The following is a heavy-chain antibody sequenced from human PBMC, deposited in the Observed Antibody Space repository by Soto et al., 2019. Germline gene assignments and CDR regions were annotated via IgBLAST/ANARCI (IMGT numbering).Heavy chain of an antibody. CDR3: ASRGGVVVAATPLDY. Sequence: QVQLQQWGAGLLKPSETLSLTCAVYGGSFSGYYWSWIRQPPGKGLEWIGEINHSGSTNYNPSLKIRVTISVDTSKNQFSLKLGSVTAADTAVYYCASRGGVVVAATPLDYWGQGTLVTVSS. D-gene: IGHD2-15*01. J-gene: IGHJ4*02. CDR1: GGSFSGYY. V-gene: IGHV4-34*01. CDR2: INHSGST.